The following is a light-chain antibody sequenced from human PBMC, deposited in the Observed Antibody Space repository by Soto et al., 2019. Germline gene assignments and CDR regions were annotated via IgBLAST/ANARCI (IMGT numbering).Light chain of an antibody. CDR3: QQYNNWPIT. Sequence: EILMTQSPDTLSVSPVERATLSCRASQTVGSNLAWYQQKLGQAPRLLIYGASTRASDTPARFSGSGSVTEFALTISSLQSEDFAVYYCQQYNNWPITFGQGTRLEIK. J-gene: IGKJ5*01. V-gene: IGKV3D-15*01. CDR2: GAS. CDR1: QTVGSN.